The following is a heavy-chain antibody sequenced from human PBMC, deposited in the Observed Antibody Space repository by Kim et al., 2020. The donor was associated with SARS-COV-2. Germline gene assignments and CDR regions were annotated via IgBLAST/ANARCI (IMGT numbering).Heavy chain of an antibody. V-gene: IGHV3-21*01. Sequence: GGSLRLSCAASGFTFSSYSMNWVRQAPGKELEWVSSISSSSSYIYYADSGKGRFTISRDNAKNSLYLQMNSLRAEDTAVYYCARAYSSGWTYFDYWGQGTLVTVSS. CDR2: ISSSSSYI. J-gene: IGHJ4*02. D-gene: IGHD6-19*01. CDR1: GFTFSSYS. CDR3: ARAYSSGWTYFDY.